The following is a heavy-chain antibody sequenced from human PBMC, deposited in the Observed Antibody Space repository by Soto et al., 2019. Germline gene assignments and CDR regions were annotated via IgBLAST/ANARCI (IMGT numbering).Heavy chain of an antibody. Sequence: PSETVSLTCAVSGYSISSGYYWGWIRQPPGKGLEWIGSIYHSGSTYYNPSLKSRVTISVDTSKNQFSLKLSSVTAADTAVYYCARDYYDSSGYENGDASDIPGPAPMVTLSS. J-gene: IGHJ3*02. D-gene: IGHD3-22*01. CDR3: ARDYYDSSGYENGDASDI. CDR1: GYSISSGYY. CDR2: IYHSGST. V-gene: IGHV4-38-2*02.